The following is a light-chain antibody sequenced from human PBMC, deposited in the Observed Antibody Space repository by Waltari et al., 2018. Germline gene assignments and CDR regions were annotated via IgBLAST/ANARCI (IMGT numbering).Light chain of an antibody. CDR1: QTLVHSDGTTY. Sequence: DVVMTQSPLSLPVTLGQPASISCRSRQTLVHSDGTTYLNWFQQRPGQSPRRLIYKVSNRDSGIPDRFSGSGSGTDFTLKISRVEAEDVGVYYCMQRTQWPGTFGQGTKVEF. J-gene: IGKJ1*01. CDR2: KVS. CDR3: MQRTQWPGT. V-gene: IGKV2-30*02.